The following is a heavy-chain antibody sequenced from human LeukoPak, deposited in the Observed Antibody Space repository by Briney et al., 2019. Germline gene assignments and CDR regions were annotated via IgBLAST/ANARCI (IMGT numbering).Heavy chain of an antibody. D-gene: IGHD1-7*01. Sequence: SETLSLTCAIYGGSFSGYYWSWIRQPPNKGLEWLGEINHSGSTKYNPSLKSRVTISLDTSKKRFSLRLTSVSAADTAAYYCGTTRYYYRGMDVWGQGTTVTVSS. CDR2: INHSGST. CDR1: GGSFSGYY. V-gene: IGHV4-34*01. CDR3: GTTRYYYRGMDV. J-gene: IGHJ6*02.